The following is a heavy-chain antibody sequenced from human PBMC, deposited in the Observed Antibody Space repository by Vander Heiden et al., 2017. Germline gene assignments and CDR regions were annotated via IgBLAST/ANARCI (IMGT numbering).Heavy chain of an antibody. J-gene: IGHJ4*02. V-gene: IGHV3-21*01. CDR1: GFTFSSYS. CDR2: ISSSSSYI. D-gene: IGHD3-3*01. Sequence: EVQLVESGGGLVQPGGSLRLSCAASGFTFSSYSMNWVRQAPGKGLEWVSSISSSSSYIYYADSVKGRFTISRDNAKNSLYLQMNSLRAEDTAVYYCARVRFLEWLFDYWGQGTLVTVSS. CDR3: ARVRFLEWLFDY.